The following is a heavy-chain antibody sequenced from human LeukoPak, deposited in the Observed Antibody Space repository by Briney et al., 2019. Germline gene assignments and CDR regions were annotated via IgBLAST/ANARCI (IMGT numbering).Heavy chain of an antibody. D-gene: IGHD3-10*01. CDR1: GYTFTGYY. V-gene: IGHV1-46*01. CDR3: ARDKVRGVIIKAGWFDP. Sequence: ASVKVSCKASGYTFTGYYMHWVRQAPGQGLEWMGIINPSGGSTSYAQKFQGRVTMTRDTSTSTVYMELSSLRSEDTAVYYCARDKVRGVIIKAGWFDPWGQGTLVTVSS. J-gene: IGHJ5*02. CDR2: INPSGGST.